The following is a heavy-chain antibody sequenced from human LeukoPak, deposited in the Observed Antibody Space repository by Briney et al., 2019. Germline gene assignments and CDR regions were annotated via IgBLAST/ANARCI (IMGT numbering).Heavy chain of an antibody. Sequence: RGSGPTLVNPTQTLTLTCTFSGFSLSTSGMCVSWIRQPPGKALEWLARIDWDDDKYYKTSLKTRLTISKDTSKNQVVLTLTNVDPVDTATYFCARNTYYNILTGSPWCGPLDYWGQGTLVTVSS. CDR2: IDWDDDK. CDR3: ARNTYYNILTGSPWCGPLDY. V-gene: IGHV2-70*11. CDR1: GFSLSTSGMC. D-gene: IGHD3-9*01. J-gene: IGHJ4*02.